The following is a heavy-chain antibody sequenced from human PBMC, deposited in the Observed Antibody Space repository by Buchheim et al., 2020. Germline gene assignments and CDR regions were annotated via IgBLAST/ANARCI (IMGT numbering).Heavy chain of an antibody. V-gene: IGHV4-31*03. CDR3: ARDLVPYYYDSSGWENWFDP. Sequence: QVQLQESGPGLVKPSQTLSLTCTVSGGSISSGGYYWSWIRQHPGKGLEWIGYIYYSGSTYYNPSLKSRVTISVDTSKNQFSLKLSSVTAADTAVYYCARDLVPYYYDSSGWENWFDPWGQGTL. CDR2: IYYSGST. CDR1: GGSISSGGYY. D-gene: IGHD3-22*01. J-gene: IGHJ5*02.